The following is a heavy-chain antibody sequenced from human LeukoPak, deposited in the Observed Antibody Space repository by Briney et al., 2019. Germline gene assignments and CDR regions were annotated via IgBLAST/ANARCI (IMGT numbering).Heavy chain of an antibody. CDR1: GGSFSGYY. Sequence: SETLSLTCAVYGGSFSGYYWSWIRQPPEKGLEWIWEINHSGSTNYNPSLKSRVTISVDTSKNQFSLKLSSVTAADTAVYYCASASTTVTFFDYWGQGTLVTVSS. D-gene: IGHD4-17*01. CDR2: INHSGST. J-gene: IGHJ4*02. V-gene: IGHV4-34*01. CDR3: ASASTTVTFFDY.